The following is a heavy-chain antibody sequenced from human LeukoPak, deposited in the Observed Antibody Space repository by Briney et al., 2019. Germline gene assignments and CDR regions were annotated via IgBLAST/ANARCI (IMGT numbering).Heavy chain of an antibody. CDR1: GGSISSYY. V-gene: IGHV4-59*01. CDR3: ARRYCSGGSCYGDNWFDP. J-gene: IGHJ5*02. D-gene: IGHD2-15*01. Sequence: SETLSLTWTVSGGSISSYYWSWIRQPPGKGLEWIGYIYYSGSTNYNPSLKSRVTISVDTSKNQFSLKLSSVTAADTAVYYCARRYCSGGSCYGDNWFDPRGQGTLVTVSS. CDR2: IYYSGST.